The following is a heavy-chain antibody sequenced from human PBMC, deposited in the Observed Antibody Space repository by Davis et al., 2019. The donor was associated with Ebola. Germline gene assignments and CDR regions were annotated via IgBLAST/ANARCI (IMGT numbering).Heavy chain of an antibody. J-gene: IGHJ6*03. V-gene: IGHV3-21*01. CDR1: GFTFSSYS. Sequence: PGGSLRLSCAASGFTFSSYSMNWVRQAPGKGLEWVSSISSSSSYIYYADSVKGRFTISRDNAKNSLYLQMNSLRAEDTAVYYCARLAATVTLYYYYYMDVWGKGTTVTVSS. CDR2: ISSSSSYI. D-gene: IGHD4-17*01. CDR3: ARLAATVTLYYYYYMDV.